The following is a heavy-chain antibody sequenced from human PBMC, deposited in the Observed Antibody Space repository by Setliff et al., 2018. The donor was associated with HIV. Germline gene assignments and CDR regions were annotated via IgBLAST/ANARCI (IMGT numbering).Heavy chain of an antibody. Sequence: PSETLSLTCTVSGGSISSYYWSWIRQPPGEGLEWIGYIFYSGSTNYNPSLKSRVTISVDTSKNQFSLKLSSVTAADTAVYYCARDNGDYFDYWGQGTLVTVSS. CDR3: ARDNGDYFDY. CDR1: GGSISSYY. CDR2: IFYSGST. V-gene: IGHV4-59*01. D-gene: IGHD4-17*01. J-gene: IGHJ4*02.